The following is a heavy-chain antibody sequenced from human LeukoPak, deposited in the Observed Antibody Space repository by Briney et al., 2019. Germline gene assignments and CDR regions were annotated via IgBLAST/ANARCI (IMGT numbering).Heavy chain of an antibody. J-gene: IGHJ3*02. D-gene: IGHD1-26*01. V-gene: IGHV1-24*01. CDR1: GYTLTELS. Sequence: ASVKVSCKVSGYTLTELSMHWVRQAPGKGLEWMGGFDPEDGETIYAQKFQGRVTMTEDTSTDTAYMELSSLRSEDTAVYYCATSLVKLGAHRGAFDIWGQGTMVTVSS. CDR3: ATSLVKLGAHRGAFDI. CDR2: FDPEDGET.